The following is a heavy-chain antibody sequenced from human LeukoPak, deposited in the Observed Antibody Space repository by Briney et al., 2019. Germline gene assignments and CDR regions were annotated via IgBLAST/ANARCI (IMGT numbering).Heavy chain of an antibody. V-gene: IGHV3-43*01. CDR2: ISWDGGST. J-gene: IGHJ4*02. Sequence: PGGSLRLSCAASGFXFDDYTIHWVRQAPGKGLQWVSLISWDGGSTYYADSVKGRFTISRDNSKNSLYLQMNSLRTEDTALCYCAKDMPYSSGWYGPSDYWGQGTLVTVSS. D-gene: IGHD6-19*01. CDR1: GFXFDDYT. CDR3: AKDMPYSSGWYGPSDY.